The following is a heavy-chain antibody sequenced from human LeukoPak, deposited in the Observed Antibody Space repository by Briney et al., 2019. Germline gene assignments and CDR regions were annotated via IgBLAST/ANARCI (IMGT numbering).Heavy chain of an antibody. D-gene: IGHD4-17*01. CDR2: ISAYNGNT. V-gene: IGHV1-18*01. J-gene: IGHJ4*02. Sequence: ASVKVSCKASGCTFTSYGISWVRQAPGQGLEWMGWISAYNGNTNYAQKLQGRVTMTTDTSTSTAYMELRSLRSDDTAVYYCARLPTTVTRVDYWGQGTLVTVSS. CDR3: ARLPTTVTRVDY. CDR1: GCTFTSYG.